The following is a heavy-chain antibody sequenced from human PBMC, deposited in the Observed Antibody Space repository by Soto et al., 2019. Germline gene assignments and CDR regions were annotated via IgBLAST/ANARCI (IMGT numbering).Heavy chain of an antibody. Sequence: QVQLQESGPGLVKPSQTLSLTCTVSGGSISSGGYYWSWIRQHPGKGLEWIGYIYYSGSTYYNPSLNSRVTVSVDSSKNPFSLKLSSVSAADTAVYYCARGGGLMHLFDYWGQGTLVTVSS. CDR2: IYYSGST. D-gene: IGHD2-8*01. CDR1: GGSISSGGYY. J-gene: IGHJ4*02. CDR3: ARGGGLMHLFDY. V-gene: IGHV4-31*03.